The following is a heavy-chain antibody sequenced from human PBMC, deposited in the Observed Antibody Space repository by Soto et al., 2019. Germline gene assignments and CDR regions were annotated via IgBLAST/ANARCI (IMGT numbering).Heavy chain of an antibody. CDR2: ISSSGSTI. CDR1: GFTFSSYE. D-gene: IGHD6-19*01. V-gene: IGHV3-48*03. CDR3: ARDSSGWYGWFDP. J-gene: IGHJ5*02. Sequence: EVQLVESGGGLVQPGGSLRLSCAASGFTFSSYEMNWVRQAPVTGLEWVSYISSSGSTIYYPDSVKGRFTISRDNAKNSLYLQMNSLRAEDTAVYYCARDSSGWYGWFDPWGQGTLVTVSS.